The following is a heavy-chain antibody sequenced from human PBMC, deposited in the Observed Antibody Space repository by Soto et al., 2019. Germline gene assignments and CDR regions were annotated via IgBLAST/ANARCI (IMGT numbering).Heavy chain of an antibody. V-gene: IGHV3-30-3*01. CDR2: ISKAGDKK. CDR3: AREWSVANPGY. Sequence: QVHLVESGGGVVQPGRSLRLSCAASGFTFSNYSMHWVRQAPGKGLEWLAVISKAGDKKYYADSVKGRFTISRDNSKNTLYLQMNSLRPEDTAVHYCAREWSVANPGYWGQGTQVTVSS. D-gene: IGHD5-12*01. CDR1: GFTFSNYS. J-gene: IGHJ4*02.